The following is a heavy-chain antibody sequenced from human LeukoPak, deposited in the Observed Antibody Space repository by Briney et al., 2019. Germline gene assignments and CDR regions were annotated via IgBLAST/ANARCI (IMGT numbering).Heavy chain of an antibody. CDR3: ARRRFFYYGSGSPYDY. V-gene: IGHV4-59*12. D-gene: IGHD3-10*01. CDR1: GDSTSSYY. CDR2: IYDRGST. Sequence: SETLSLTCTVSGDSTSSYYWSWIRQPPGKGLEWIGYIYDRGSTKYNPSLKSRVTISVDTSKNQFSLKLSSVTAADTAVYYCARRRFFYYGSGSPYDYWGQGTLVTVSS. J-gene: IGHJ4*02.